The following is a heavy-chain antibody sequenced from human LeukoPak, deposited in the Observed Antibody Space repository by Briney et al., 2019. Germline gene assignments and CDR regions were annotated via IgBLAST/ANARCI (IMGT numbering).Heavy chain of an antibody. CDR1: GLTFSSYS. Sequence: GGSLRLSCAASGLTFSSYSMNWVRQAPGKGLEWVSSISSSSSYIYYADSVKGRFTISRDNAKNSLYLQMNSLRAEDTAVYYCARPPGDYYDSSGYHSGVDYWGQGTLVTVSS. V-gene: IGHV3-21*01. D-gene: IGHD3-22*01. CDR2: ISSSSSYI. J-gene: IGHJ4*02. CDR3: ARPPGDYYDSSGYHSGVDY.